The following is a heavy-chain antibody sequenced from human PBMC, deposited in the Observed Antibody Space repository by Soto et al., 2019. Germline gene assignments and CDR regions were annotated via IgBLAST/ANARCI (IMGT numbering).Heavy chain of an antibody. CDR3: ARDQIVVVPAAMTYGMDV. J-gene: IGHJ6*02. D-gene: IGHD2-2*01. V-gene: IGHV1-46*01. Sequence: GASVKVSCKASGYTFTSYYMHWVRQAPGQGLEWMGIINPSGGSTSYAQKFQGRVTMTRDTSTSTVYMELSSLRSEDTAVYYCARDQIVVVPAAMTYGMDVWGQGTTVTVSS. CDR1: GYTFTSYY. CDR2: INPSGGST.